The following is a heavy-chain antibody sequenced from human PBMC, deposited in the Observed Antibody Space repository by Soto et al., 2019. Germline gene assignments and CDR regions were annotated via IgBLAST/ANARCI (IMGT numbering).Heavy chain of an antibody. D-gene: IGHD6-13*01. CDR3: ARDRRQQLPTGGMDV. J-gene: IGHJ6*02. CDR2: IIPIFGTA. V-gene: IGHV1-69*13. Sequence: SVKVSCKASGGTFSSYAISWVRQAPGQGLEWMGGIIPIFGTANYAQKFQGRVTITADESTSTAYMELSSLRSEDTAVYYCARDRRQQLPTGGMDVWGQGTTVTVSS. CDR1: GGTFSSYA.